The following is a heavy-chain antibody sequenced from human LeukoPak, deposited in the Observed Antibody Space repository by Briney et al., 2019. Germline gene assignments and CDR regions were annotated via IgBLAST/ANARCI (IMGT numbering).Heavy chain of an antibody. J-gene: IGHJ4*02. CDR2: ISYDGSNK. D-gene: IGHD6-13*01. CDR1: GFAFGSYT. Sequence: GGSLRLSCAASGFAFGSYTMHWVRQAPGKGLEWVAVISYDGSNKYYADSVKGRFTISRDNSKNTLYLQMNSLRAEDTALYYCAKDWAAGNMLGFDYWGQGTLVTVSS. V-gene: IGHV3-30*18. CDR3: AKDWAAGNMLGFDY.